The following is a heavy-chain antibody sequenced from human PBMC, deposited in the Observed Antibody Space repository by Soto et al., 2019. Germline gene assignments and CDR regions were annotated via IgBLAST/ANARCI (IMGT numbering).Heavy chain of an antibody. D-gene: IGHD3-3*01. Sequence: NPSETLSLTCAVYGGSFSGYYWSWIRQPPGKGLEWIGEINHRGSTNYNPSLKSRVTISVDTSKNQFSLKLSSVTAADTAVYYCARATEVITIFGVVIPDYYGMDVWGQGTTVTVSS. J-gene: IGHJ6*02. CDR1: GGSFSGYY. CDR2: INHRGST. V-gene: IGHV4-34*01. CDR3: ARATEVITIFGVVIPDYYGMDV.